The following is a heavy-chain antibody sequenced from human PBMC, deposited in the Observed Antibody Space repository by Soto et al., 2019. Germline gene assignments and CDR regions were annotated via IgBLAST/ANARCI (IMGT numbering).Heavy chain of an antibody. CDR2: INPSGGST. CDR1: GYTFASYY. V-gene: IGHV1-46*01. Sequence: QVQLVQSGAEVKKPGASVKVSCKASGYTFASYYMHWVRQAPGQGLEWMGIINPSGGSTSYAQKFQGRVTMTRDTSTSTVYMELSSLRSEDTAVYYCATPPVDTAMVKAVSYAFDIWGQGTMVTVSS. J-gene: IGHJ3*02. CDR3: ATPPVDTAMVKAVSYAFDI. D-gene: IGHD5-18*01.